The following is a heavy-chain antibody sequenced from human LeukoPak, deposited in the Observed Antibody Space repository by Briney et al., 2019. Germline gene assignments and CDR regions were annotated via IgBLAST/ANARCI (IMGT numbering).Heavy chain of an antibody. Sequence: GGALRLSCSAPGFTFSDYALGWVRQAPGRGPGWVATLSGSGAGTYYSDSVQGRFTISRDNSKRTLFLQMNSLRAEDTAFYYCAKAELGVDTFFDYWGQGTLVTVSS. CDR2: LSGSGAGT. CDR1: GFTFSDYA. D-gene: IGHD3-3*01. CDR3: AKAELGVDTFFDY. V-gene: IGHV3-23*01. J-gene: IGHJ4*02.